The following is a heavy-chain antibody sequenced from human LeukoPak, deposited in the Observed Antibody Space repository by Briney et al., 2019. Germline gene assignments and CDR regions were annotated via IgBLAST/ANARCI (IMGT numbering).Heavy chain of an antibody. D-gene: IGHD1-26*01. V-gene: IGHV4-59*01. CDR2: IYYSGNT. CDR3: ARVGSGSFDY. J-gene: IGHJ4*02. Sequence: SETLSLTCTVSGGSISDYYWSWIRQSPGKGLEWIGYIYYSGNTNCNPSLKSRVSISIDTSKNQFSLKLSSVTAADTAVYYCARVGSGSFDYWGQGTLVTVSA. CDR1: GGSISDYY.